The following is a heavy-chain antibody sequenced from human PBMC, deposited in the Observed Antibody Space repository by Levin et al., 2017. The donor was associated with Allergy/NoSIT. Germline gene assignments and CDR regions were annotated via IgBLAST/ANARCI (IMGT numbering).Heavy chain of an antibody. J-gene: IGHJ4*02. D-gene: IGHD2-15*01. Sequence: GESLKISCAASGFTFSSYSMNWVRQAPGKGPEWVSSISSGSSSIFYADSVKGRFTISRDNAKNSLFLQMNSLRAEDTAVYYCASRYCSGSSCNSLDYWGQGTLVTVSS. CDR3: ASRYCSGSSCNSLDY. CDR1: GFTFSSYS. V-gene: IGHV3-21*01. CDR2: ISSGSSSI.